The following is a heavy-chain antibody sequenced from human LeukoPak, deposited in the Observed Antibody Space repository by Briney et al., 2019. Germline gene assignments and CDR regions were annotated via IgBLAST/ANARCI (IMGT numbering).Heavy chain of an antibody. CDR3: AKGMLRGPTPFFQH. V-gene: IGHV3-23*01. CDR1: GFTFSTYA. CDR2: VTSAGNT. Sequence: GGSLRLFCEASGFTFSTYAMSWVRQAPGKGLEWVSTVTSAGNTYYPDSVKGRFTISRDNSQYTLYLQMNSLRAEDTAVYYCAKGMLRGPTPFFQHWGQGTLVTVSS. D-gene: IGHD3-10*01. J-gene: IGHJ1*01.